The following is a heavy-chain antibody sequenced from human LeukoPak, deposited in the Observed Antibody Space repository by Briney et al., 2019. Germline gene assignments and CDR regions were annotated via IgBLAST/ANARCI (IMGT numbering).Heavy chain of an antibody. Sequence: GGSLRLSCAASGFTFSSYWMSWVRQAPGKGLEWVGNIKPDGSEKHYVDSVKGRLTIARDNAKNSLFLQMNSLRAEDTAVYYCARGDYSDSGSYYHDAFDIWGQGTMVTVSS. D-gene: IGHD3-10*01. V-gene: IGHV3-7*03. J-gene: IGHJ3*02. CDR3: ARGDYSDSGSYYHDAFDI. CDR2: IKPDGSEK. CDR1: GFTFSSYW.